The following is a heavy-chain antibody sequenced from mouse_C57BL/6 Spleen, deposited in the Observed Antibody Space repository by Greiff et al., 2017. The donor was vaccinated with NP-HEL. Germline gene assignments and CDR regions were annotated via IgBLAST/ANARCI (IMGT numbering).Heavy chain of an antibody. CDR3: ASYGSSPFAY. D-gene: IGHD1-1*01. J-gene: IGHJ3*01. Sequence: VQLKESGPELVKPGASVKISCKASGYSFTGYYMNWVKQSPEKSLEWIGEINPSTGGTTYNQKFKAKATLTVDKSSSTAYMQLKSLTSEDSAVYYCASYGSSPFAYWGQGTLVTVSA. CDR1: GYSFTGYY. CDR2: INPSTGGT. V-gene: IGHV1-42*01.